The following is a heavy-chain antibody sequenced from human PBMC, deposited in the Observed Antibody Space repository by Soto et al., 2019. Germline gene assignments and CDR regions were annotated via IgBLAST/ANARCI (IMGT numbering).Heavy chain of an antibody. D-gene: IGHD3-10*01. J-gene: IGHJ5*02. CDR2: IYYSGST. CDR3: ARFANYYNWFDP. CDR1: GGSISSYY. V-gene: IGHV4-31*03. Sequence: TLSLTCTVSGGSISSYYWSWIRQHPGKGLEWIGYIYYSGSTYYNPSLKSRVTISVDTSKNQFSLKLSSVTAADTAVYYCARFANYYNWFDPWGQGTLVTVSS.